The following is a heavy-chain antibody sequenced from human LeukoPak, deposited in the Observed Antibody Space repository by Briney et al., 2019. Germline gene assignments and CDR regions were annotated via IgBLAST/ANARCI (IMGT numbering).Heavy chain of an antibody. CDR3: ARVYYYDSSGYASPKDYFDY. D-gene: IGHD3-22*01. CDR1: GGSISSGGYY. V-gene: IGHV4-31*03. J-gene: IGHJ4*02. CDR2: IYYSGST. Sequence: SETLSLTCTVSGGSISSGGYYWSWIRQHPGTGLEWIGYIYYSGSTYYNPSLKSRVTISVDTSKNQFSLKLSSVTAADTAVYYCARVYYYDSSGYASPKDYFDYWGQGTLVTVSS.